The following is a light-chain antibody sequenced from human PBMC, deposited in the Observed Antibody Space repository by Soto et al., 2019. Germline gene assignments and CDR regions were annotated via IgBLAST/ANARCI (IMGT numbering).Light chain of an antibody. CDR1: QGISSY. J-gene: IGKJ5*01. CDR3: KQLGT. V-gene: IGKV1-9*01. Sequence: DIQLTQSPSFLSASVGDRVTITCRASQGISSYLAWYQQKPGKAPKLLIYAASTLQSGVPSRFSGHGSGTEFTLTISSLQPEDFTPYYCKQLGTFGQGTQLEIK. CDR2: AAS.